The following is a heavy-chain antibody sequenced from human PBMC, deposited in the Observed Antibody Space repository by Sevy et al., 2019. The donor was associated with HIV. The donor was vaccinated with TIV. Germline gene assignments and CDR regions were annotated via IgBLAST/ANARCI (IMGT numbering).Heavy chain of an antibody. CDR2: IYHSGST. CDR3: ARVARGDYYGSASYNWFDP. D-gene: IGHD3-10*01. CDR1: GGSISSGGYS. Sequence: SETLSLTCAVSGGSISSGGYSWSWIRQPPGKGLEWIGYIYHSGSTYYNPSLMSRVTISVDRSKNQFSLKLSSVTAADTAVYYCARVARGDYYGSASYNWFDPWGQGTLVTVSS. J-gene: IGHJ5*02. V-gene: IGHV4-30-2*01.